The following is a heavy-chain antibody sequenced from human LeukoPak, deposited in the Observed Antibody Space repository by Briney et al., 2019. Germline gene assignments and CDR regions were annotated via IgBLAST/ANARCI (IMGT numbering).Heavy chain of an antibody. D-gene: IGHD6-13*01. J-gene: IGHJ5*02. CDR1: GLTFSDYY. CDR3: ARLAVKRRIAAAGKRFDP. V-gene: IGHV4-34*01. Sequence: PGGSLRLSCAASGLTFSDYYMSWIRQPPGKGLEWIGEINHSGSTNYNPSLKSRVTISVDTSKNQFSLKLSSVTAADTAVYYCARLAVKRRIAAAGKRFDPWGQGTLVTVSS. CDR2: INHSGST.